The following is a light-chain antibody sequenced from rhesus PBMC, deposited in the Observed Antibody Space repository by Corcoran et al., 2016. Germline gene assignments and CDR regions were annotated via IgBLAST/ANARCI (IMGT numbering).Light chain of an antibody. J-gene: IGKJ2*01. Sequence: EIVMTQSPATLSLSPGERTTLSCRASQSVSSYVAWYQQKPEQVPRLLIYGASNRATGIPDRFSGSGSGTEFTLIISSLEPEDVGVYYCQQYNIWNSFGQGTKVEIK. CDR2: GAS. CDR3: QQYNIWNS. CDR1: QSVSSY. V-gene: IGKV3S9*01.